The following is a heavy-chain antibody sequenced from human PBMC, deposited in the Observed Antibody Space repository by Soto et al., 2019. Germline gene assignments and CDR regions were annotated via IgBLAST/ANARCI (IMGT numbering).Heavy chain of an antibody. V-gene: IGHV3-23*01. Sequence: GSLRFSCFASGFTFSDYAMTWVRQAPGKGLEWVATISATGGNIEYTDSLKGRFTISRDNSKNTLYLQLNGLTSDDTAVHYCAKVAGGLGYFDLWGRGTLVTVSS. CDR1: GFTFSDYA. CDR2: ISATGGNI. D-gene: IGHD3-16*01. CDR3: AKVAGGLGYFDL. J-gene: IGHJ2*01.